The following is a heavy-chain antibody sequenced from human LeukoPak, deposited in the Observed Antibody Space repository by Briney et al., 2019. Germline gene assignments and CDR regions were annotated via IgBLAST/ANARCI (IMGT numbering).Heavy chain of an antibody. CDR3: AKDQKSMTTVIDY. CDR1: GFIFSSFS. Sequence: PGGSLRLSCAASGFIFSSFSVNWVRQAPGKGLEWVSCISTSGGLSSVYYADSVKGRFTISRDNARNSLFLQMNSLRAEDTAVYYCAKDQKSMTTVIDYWGQGTLVTVSS. V-gene: IGHV3-21*01. D-gene: IGHD4-17*01. J-gene: IGHJ4*02. CDR2: ISTSGGLSSV.